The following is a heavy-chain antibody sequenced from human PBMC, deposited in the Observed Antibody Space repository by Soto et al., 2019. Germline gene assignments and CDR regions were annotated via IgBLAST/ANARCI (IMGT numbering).Heavy chain of an antibody. CDR2: IYYSGST. V-gene: IGHV4-59*01. Sequence: QVQLQESGPGLVKPSETLSLTCTVSGGSISSYYWSWIRQPPGKGLEWFGYIYYSGSTNYNPSLKSRVTISVDTSKNQFSLKLSSVTAADTAVYYCARTHGGGHIDFWSGYYYYYYYMDVWGKGTTVTVSS. CDR1: GGSISSYY. J-gene: IGHJ6*03. D-gene: IGHD3-3*01. CDR3: ARTHGGGHIDFWSGYYYYYYYMDV.